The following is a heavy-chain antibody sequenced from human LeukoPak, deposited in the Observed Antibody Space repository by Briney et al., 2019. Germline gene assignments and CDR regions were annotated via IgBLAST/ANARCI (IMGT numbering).Heavy chain of an antibody. J-gene: IGHJ4*02. CDR1: GFTFSSYA. CDR3: AREDYYDSSGLDY. Sequence: PGGFLRLSCAASGFTFSSYAMHWVRQAPGKGLEYVSAISSNGGSTYYANSVKGRFTISRDNSKNTLYLQMGSLRAEDMAVYYCAREDYYDSSGLDYWGQGTLVTVSS. CDR2: ISSNGGST. D-gene: IGHD3-22*01. V-gene: IGHV3-64*01.